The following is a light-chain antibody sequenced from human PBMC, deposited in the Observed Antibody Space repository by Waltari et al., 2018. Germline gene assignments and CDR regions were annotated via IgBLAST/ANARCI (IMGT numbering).Light chain of an antibody. CDR2: KVS. V-gene: IGKV2-30*02. CDR1: SLVHSDVNTY. Sequence: SLVHSDVNTYLNGFHQKPYQSPRLLMYKVSIRDSGVPDRFSGSGSGTDCTLKISRVEAEDVGVYYCMQATHWPALTFGGGTKLEIK. CDR3: MQATHWPALT. J-gene: IGKJ4*01.